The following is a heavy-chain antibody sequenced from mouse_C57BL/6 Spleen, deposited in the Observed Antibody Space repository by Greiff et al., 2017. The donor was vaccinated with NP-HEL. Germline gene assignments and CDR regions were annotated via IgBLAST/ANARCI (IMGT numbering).Heavy chain of an antibody. CDR3: ARFYDYDDGPTDY. D-gene: IGHD2-4*01. CDR1: GYTFTSYG. V-gene: IGHV1-81*01. Sequence: QVQLQQSGAELARPGASVKLSCKASGYTFTSYGISWVKQRTGQGLEWIGEIYPRSGNTYYNEKFKGKATLTADKSSSTAYMELRSLTSEDSAVYFCARFYDYDDGPTDYWGQGTTLTVSS. J-gene: IGHJ2*01. CDR2: IYPRSGNT.